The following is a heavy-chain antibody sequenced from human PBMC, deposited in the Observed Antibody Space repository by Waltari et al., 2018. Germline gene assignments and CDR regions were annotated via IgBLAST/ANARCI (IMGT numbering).Heavy chain of an antibody. V-gene: IGHV3-53*01. CDR2: IYRGGET. Sequence: EVHLVESGGGLVHPGDSVRLSCAASGVIVSNNYMSWVRQPPGKGREWGSVIYRGGETNYADSVKGRFTISRDNAKNSLYLQMNSLRAEDTAVYYCARSSPNLKPSPFDYWGQGTLVTVSS. D-gene: IGHD6-6*01. J-gene: IGHJ4*02. CDR3: ARSSPNLKPSPFDY. CDR1: GVIVSNNY.